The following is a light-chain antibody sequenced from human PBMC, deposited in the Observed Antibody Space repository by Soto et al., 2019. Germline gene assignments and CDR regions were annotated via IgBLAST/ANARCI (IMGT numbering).Light chain of an antibody. J-gene: IGLJ3*02. Sequence: QAVVTQPASVSGSPGQSITIPCTGTSGDVGAYNFVSWYQQHPGKAPILIIYEVTNRPSGISSRFSGSKSGNTASLTISGLQAEDEADYYCSSYSNTSPVFGGGTKLTVL. CDR1: SGDVGAYNF. CDR2: EVT. CDR3: SSYSNTSPV. V-gene: IGLV2-14*01.